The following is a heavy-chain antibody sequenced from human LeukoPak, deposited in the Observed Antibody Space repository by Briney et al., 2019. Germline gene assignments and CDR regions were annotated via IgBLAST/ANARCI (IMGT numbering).Heavy chain of an antibody. Sequence: GGSLRLSCAASGFTFSSYAMSWVSQAPGKGLEWVSAVSGSGGSTYHAESVKCRFTISRDNSKNTVYLQMSSLRAEDTAVYYCAKDPEGADAYFDYWGQGSLASVSS. D-gene: IGHD1-26*01. CDR1: GFTFSSYA. CDR2: VSGSGGST. V-gene: IGHV3-23*01. J-gene: IGHJ4*02. CDR3: AKDPEGADAYFDY.